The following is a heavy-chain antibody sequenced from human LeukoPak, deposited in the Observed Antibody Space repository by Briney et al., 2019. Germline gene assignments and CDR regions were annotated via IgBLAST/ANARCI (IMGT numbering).Heavy chain of an antibody. CDR1: GFTFSSYG. CDR2: ISYDGSNK. CDR3: ASTPMYYYGSGRPSPVDY. V-gene: IGHV3-30*03. Sequence: GGSLRLSCAASGFTFSSYGMHWVRQAPGKGLEWVAVISYDGSNKYYADSVKGRFTISRDNSKNTLYLQMNSLRAEDTAVYYCASTPMYYYGSGRPSPVDYWGQGTLVTVSS. J-gene: IGHJ4*02. D-gene: IGHD3-10*01.